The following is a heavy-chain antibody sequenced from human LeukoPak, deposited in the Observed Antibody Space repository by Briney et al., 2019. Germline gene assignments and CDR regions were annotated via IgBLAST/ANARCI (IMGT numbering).Heavy chain of an antibody. CDR3: AKDKNRYGATPYYMDV. Sequence: GGSLRLSCAASGFTFSSYGMHWVRQAPGKGLEWVAFIRYDGNNKYYADSVKGRFTISRDNSKNTLYLQMNSLRAEDTAVYYCAKDKNRYGATPYYMDVWGKGTTVTVSS. D-gene: IGHD1/OR15-1a*01. V-gene: IGHV3-30*02. J-gene: IGHJ6*03. CDR1: GFTFSSYG. CDR2: IRYDGNNK.